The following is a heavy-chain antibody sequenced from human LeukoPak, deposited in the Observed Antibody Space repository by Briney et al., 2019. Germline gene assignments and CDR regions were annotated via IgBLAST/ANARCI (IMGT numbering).Heavy chain of an antibody. J-gene: IGHJ4*02. CDR2: IYTSGST. Sequence: PSQTLSLTCTVSGGSISSGSYYWSWIRQPAGKGLEWIGRIYTSGSTNYNPSLKSRVTTSVDTSKNQFSLKLSSVTAAATAVYYRASGSYYFDYWGQGTLVTVSS. V-gene: IGHV4-61*02. CDR1: GGSISSGSYY. CDR3: ASGSYYFDY. D-gene: IGHD2-2*03.